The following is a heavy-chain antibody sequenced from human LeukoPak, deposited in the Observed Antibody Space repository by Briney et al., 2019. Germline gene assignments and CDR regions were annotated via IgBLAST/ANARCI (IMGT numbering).Heavy chain of an antibody. CDR3: ARVHPTVLFDY. CDR2: INAGNGNT. CDR1: GYTFTSYA. Sequence: ASVTVSFTASGYTFTSYAMHWVRQAPGQRLEWMGWINAGNGNTKYSQKFQGRVTITRDTSASTAYMELSSLRSEDTAVYYCARVHPTVLFDYWGQGTLVTVSS. D-gene: IGHD4-17*01. V-gene: IGHV1-3*01. J-gene: IGHJ4*02.